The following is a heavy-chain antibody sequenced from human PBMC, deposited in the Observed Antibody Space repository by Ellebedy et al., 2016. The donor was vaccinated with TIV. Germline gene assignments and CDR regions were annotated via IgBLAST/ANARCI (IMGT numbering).Heavy chain of an antibody. Sequence: GESLKISXAASGFTFSSYAMHWVRQAPGKGLEWVAVISYDGSNKYYADSVKGRFTISRDNSKNTLYLQMNSLRAEDTAVYYCARDGDSSGWYNYFDYWGQGTLVTVSS. CDR3: ARDGDSSGWYNYFDY. J-gene: IGHJ4*02. CDR1: GFTFSSYA. CDR2: ISYDGSNK. D-gene: IGHD6-19*01. V-gene: IGHV3-30-3*01.